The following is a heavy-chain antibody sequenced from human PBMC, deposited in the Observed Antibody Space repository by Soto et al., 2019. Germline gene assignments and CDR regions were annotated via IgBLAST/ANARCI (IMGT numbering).Heavy chain of an antibody. J-gene: IGHJ2*01. CDR1: GYTFTSYA. V-gene: IGHV1-3*05. CDR2: INAGNGNT. CDR3: ARAPSWWYFDL. Sequence: QVQLVQSGAEEKKPGASVKVSCKASGYTFTSYAMHWVRQAPGQRLEWMGWINAGNGNTKYSQKFQGRXTXTXXTSASTAYMELSSLRSEDTAVYYCARAPSWWYFDLWGRGTLVTVSS.